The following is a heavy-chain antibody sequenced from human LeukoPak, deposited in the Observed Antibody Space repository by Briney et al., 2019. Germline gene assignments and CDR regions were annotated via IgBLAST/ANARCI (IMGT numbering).Heavy chain of an antibody. Sequence: GGSLRLSCAASGFTFSDYYMSWIRQAPGKGLEWVSYISSSGSTIYYADSVKGRFTTSRDNAKNSLYLQMNSLRAEDTAVYYCARDRWYYPRGSEFDYWGQGTLVTVSS. CDR2: ISSSGSTI. J-gene: IGHJ4*02. CDR3: ARDRWYYPRGSEFDY. V-gene: IGHV3-11*04. D-gene: IGHD6-13*01. CDR1: GFTFSDYY.